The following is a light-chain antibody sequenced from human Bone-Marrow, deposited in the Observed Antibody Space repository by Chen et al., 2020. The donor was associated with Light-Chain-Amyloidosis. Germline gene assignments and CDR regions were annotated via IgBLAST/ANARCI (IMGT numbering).Light chain of an antibody. CDR1: NIGSTS. V-gene: IGLV3-21*02. J-gene: IGLJ3*02. CDR3: QVWDRSSDRPV. Sequence: SVLTQPSSVSVAPGQPVTTAWWGNNIGSTSVHWYQQTPGQAPLLVVYDDSDRPSGIPERLSGSNSGNTATLTISRVETGDEADYYCQVWDRSSDRPVFGGGTKLTVL. CDR2: DDS.